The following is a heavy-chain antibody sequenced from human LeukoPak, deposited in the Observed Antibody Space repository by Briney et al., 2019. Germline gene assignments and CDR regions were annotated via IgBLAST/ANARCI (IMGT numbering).Heavy chain of an antibody. CDR3: ANGNSFDS. Sequence: LAGGSLRLSCAASGFTFSSSAMSWVRQAPGKGLEWVSAISNNGGYTYYADSVQGRFTISRDNSKSTLCLQMNSLRAEDTAVYYCANGNSFDSWGQGTLVTVSS. V-gene: IGHV3-23*01. CDR1: GFTFSSSA. CDR2: ISNNGGYT. D-gene: IGHD1/OR15-1a*01. J-gene: IGHJ4*02.